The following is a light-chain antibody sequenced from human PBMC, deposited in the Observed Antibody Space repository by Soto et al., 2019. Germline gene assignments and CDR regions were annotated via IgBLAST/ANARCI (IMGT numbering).Light chain of an antibody. CDR3: QHYAGNSPWT. CDR2: KAS. J-gene: IGKJ1*01. V-gene: IGKV1-5*03. CDR1: QSIDSW. Sequence: DIQMTQSPSTLSASVGDRVTITCRANQSIDSWLAWFQQKPGKAPKVLISKASTLESGVPSRFSGSASGTEFTLTISSLQTEDFATYYCQHYAGNSPWTFGQATKVEIK.